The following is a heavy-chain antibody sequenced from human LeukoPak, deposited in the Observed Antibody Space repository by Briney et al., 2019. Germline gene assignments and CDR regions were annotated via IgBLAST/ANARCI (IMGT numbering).Heavy chain of an antibody. J-gene: IGHJ3*02. CDR1: GFTFDDYA. CDR3: ATDYDILTGYDAFDI. V-gene: IGHV3-48*03. CDR2: ISSSGSTI. D-gene: IGHD3-9*01. Sequence: GGSLRLSCAASGFTFDDYAMHWVRQAPGKGLEWVSHISSSGSTIYYADSVKGRFTISRDNAKNSLYLQMNSLRAEDTAVYYCATDYDILTGYDAFDIWGQGTMVTVSS.